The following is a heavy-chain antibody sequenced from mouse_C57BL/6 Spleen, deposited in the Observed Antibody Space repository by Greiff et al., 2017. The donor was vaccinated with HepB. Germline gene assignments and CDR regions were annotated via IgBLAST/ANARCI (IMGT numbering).Heavy chain of an antibody. D-gene: IGHD1-1*01. V-gene: IGHV5-16*01. CDR1: GFTFSDYY. J-gene: IGHJ4*01. CDR2: INYDGSST. Sequence: EVQLVESEGGLVQPGSSMKLSCTASGFTFSDYYMAWVRQVPEKGLEWVANINYDGSSTYYLDSLKSRFIISRDNAKNILYLQMSSLKSEDTATYYCAREGGNYGTGAMDYWGQGTSVTVSS. CDR3: AREGGNYGTGAMDY.